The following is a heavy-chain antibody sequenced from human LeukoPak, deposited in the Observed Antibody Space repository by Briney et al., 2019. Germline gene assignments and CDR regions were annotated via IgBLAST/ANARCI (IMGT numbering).Heavy chain of an antibody. V-gene: IGHV4-34*01. D-gene: IGHD3-3*01. Sequence: PSETLSLTCAVYGGSFSGYYWSWIRQPPGKGLEWIGEINHSGSTNYNPSLKSRVTISVDTSKNQFSLKLSSVTAADTAVYYCARHIPRFTIFGVVRSYYFDYWGQGTLVTVSS. CDR2: INHSGST. J-gene: IGHJ4*02. CDR1: GGSFSGYY. CDR3: ARHIPRFTIFGVVRSYYFDY.